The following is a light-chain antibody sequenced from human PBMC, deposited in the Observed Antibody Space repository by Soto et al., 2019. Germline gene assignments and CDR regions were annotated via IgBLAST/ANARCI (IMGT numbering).Light chain of an antibody. CDR2: EVS. J-gene: IGLJ3*02. Sequence: QSALTQPASVSGSPGQSITISCTGTSSDVGKYNYVSWYQQHPAKAPKLMIFEVSRRPSRVSDRFSGSKSGNTASLTISGLQAEDEGDFYCCSYAGNGAWVFGGGTKLTVL. CDR3: CSYAGNGAWV. V-gene: IGLV2-23*02. CDR1: SSDVGKYNY.